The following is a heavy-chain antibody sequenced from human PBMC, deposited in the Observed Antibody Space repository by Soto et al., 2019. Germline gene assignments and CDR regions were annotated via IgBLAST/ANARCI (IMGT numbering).Heavy chain of an antibody. CDR2: ISGSGGST. D-gene: IGHD2-2*02. J-gene: IGHJ4*02. Sequence: GWSLRLSCAASGFTFSSYAMSWVRQAPGKGLEWVSAISGSGGSTYYADSVKGRFTISRDNSKNTLYLQMNSLRAEDTAVYYCAKDGGDIVVVPAAIPFDYWGQGTLVTVSS. V-gene: IGHV3-23*01. CDR3: AKDGGDIVVVPAAIPFDY. CDR1: GFTFSSYA.